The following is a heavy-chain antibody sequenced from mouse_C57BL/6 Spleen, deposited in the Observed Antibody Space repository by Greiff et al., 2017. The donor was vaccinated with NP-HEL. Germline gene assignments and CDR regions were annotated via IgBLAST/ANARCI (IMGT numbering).Heavy chain of an antibody. J-gene: IGHJ2*01. CDR2: INPYNGGT. D-gene: IGHD2-4*01. Sequence: VQLQQSGPVLVKPGASVKMSCKASGYTFTDYYMNWVKQSHGKSLEWIGVINPYNGGTSYNQKFKGKATLTVDKSSSTAYMELNSLTSEDSAVYYCARRGDYDYGFDYGGQGTTLTVSS. CDR3: ARRGDYDYGFDY. CDR1: GYTFTDYY. V-gene: IGHV1-19*01.